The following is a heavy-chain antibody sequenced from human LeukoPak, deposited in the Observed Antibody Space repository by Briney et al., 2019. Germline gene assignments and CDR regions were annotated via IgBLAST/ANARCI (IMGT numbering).Heavy chain of an antibody. Sequence: ASVKVSCKASGYTFTSYGISWVRQAPGQGLEWMGIINPSGGSTSYAQKFQGRVTMTRDTSTSTVYMELSSLRSEDTAVYYCAREYCSSTSCYYYFGYWGQGTLVTVSS. CDR1: GYTFTSYG. CDR3: AREYCSSTSCYYYFGY. V-gene: IGHV1-46*01. J-gene: IGHJ4*02. D-gene: IGHD2-2*01. CDR2: INPSGGST.